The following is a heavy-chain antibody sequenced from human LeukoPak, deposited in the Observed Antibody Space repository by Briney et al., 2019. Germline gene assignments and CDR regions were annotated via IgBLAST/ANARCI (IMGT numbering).Heavy chain of an antibody. CDR1: GGSISSYY. D-gene: IGHD6-13*01. Sequence: SETLSLTCTVSGGSISSYYWSWMRQPAGKGLEWIGRSYTSGSTNYNPSLKSRVTTSVDTSKNQLSLKLSSVTAADTAVYYSARLGSQQLVSSQIYYYYSMDVWGKGTTVTVSS. J-gene: IGHJ6*03. CDR2: SYTSGST. V-gene: IGHV4-4*07. CDR3: ARLGSQQLVSSQIYYYYSMDV.